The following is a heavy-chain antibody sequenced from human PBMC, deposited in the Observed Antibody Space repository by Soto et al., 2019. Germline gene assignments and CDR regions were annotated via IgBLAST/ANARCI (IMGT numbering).Heavy chain of an antibody. J-gene: IGHJ4*02. CDR2: ISSNGGST. D-gene: IGHD3-22*01. V-gene: IGHV3-64D*08. CDR3: VKDPYYYDSSGYYEEYYFDY. CDR1: GFTFSSYA. Sequence: GGSLRLSCSASGFTFSSYAMHWVRQAPGKGLEYVSAISSNGGSTYYADSVKGRFTISRDNSNNALYLQMSSLRAEDTAVYYCVKDPYYYDSSGYYEEYYFDYWGQGTLVTVSS.